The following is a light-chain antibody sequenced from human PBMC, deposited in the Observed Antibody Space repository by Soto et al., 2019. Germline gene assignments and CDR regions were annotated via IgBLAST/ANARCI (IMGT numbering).Light chain of an antibody. V-gene: IGKV3-20*01. J-gene: IGKJ1*01. CDR2: GAS. CDR1: QSVSNNY. CDR3: QQYNKWPPWT. Sequence: EIVLTQSPGTLSLSPWERATLSCRASQSVSNNYLAWYQQKPGQAPRLLIYGASNRATGIPDRFSGSGSGTDFTLTISGLQSDDFAVYFCQQYNKWPPWTFGHGTKVDIK.